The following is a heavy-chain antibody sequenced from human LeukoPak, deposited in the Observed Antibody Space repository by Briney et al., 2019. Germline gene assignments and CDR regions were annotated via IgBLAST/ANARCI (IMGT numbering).Heavy chain of an antibody. Sequence: SETLSLTCTVSGGSISTCTYYWGWIRQPPGKGLEWIRSVYYTGRTYYNPSLKSRVTISVNPSKNQFSLKLSSVTAADTAVYYCARHSSGWSWGYYGMDVWGQGTTVTVSS. CDR1: GGSISTCTYY. J-gene: IGHJ6*02. CDR2: VYYTGRT. D-gene: IGHD6-19*01. V-gene: IGHV4-39*01. CDR3: ARHSSGWSWGYYGMDV.